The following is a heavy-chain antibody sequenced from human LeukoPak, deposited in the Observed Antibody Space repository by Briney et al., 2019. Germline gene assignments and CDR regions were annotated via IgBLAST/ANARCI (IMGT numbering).Heavy chain of an antibody. CDR1: GFNFDFYR. J-gene: IGHJ4*02. CDR2: ISSSSDYI. Sequence: GGSLRLSCAASGFNFDFYRMSWVRQAPGKGLEWVSSISSSSDYIYDADSVKGRFTISRDNAKKSLYLQMNSLRAEDTAVYYCAKVAYSGSYSTGSDYWGQGTLVTVSS. CDR3: AKVAYSGSYSTGSDY. D-gene: IGHD1-26*01. V-gene: IGHV3-21*04.